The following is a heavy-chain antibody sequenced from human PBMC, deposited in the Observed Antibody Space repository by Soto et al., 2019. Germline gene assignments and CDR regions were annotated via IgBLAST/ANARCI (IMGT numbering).Heavy chain of an antibody. Sequence: QVQLVESGGGVVQPGRSLRLSCAASGFTFSSYGMHWVRQAPGEGLEWVAVISYDGSNKYYADSVKGRFTISRDNSKNTLYLQMNSLRAEDTAVYYCAKDLFEAVVVPAVDNWFDPWGQGTLVTVSS. V-gene: IGHV3-30*18. CDR1: GFTFSSYG. CDR3: AKDLFEAVVVPAVDNWFDP. CDR2: ISYDGSNK. J-gene: IGHJ5*02. D-gene: IGHD2-2*01.